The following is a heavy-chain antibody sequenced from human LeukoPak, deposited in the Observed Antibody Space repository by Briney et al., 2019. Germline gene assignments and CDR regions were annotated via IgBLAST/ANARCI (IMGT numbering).Heavy chain of an antibody. D-gene: IGHD6-13*01. V-gene: IGHV3-33*08. CDR1: GFTFSSYA. CDR3: ARDLDAYSSSWYYANYYYGMDV. CDR2: IWYDGSNK. J-gene: IGHJ6*02. Sequence: GGSLRLSCAASGFTFSSYAMHWVRQAPGKGLEWVAVIWYDGSNKYYADSVKGRFTISRDNSKNTLYLQMNSLRAEDTAVYYCARDLDAYSSSWYYANYYYGMDVWGQGTTVTVSS.